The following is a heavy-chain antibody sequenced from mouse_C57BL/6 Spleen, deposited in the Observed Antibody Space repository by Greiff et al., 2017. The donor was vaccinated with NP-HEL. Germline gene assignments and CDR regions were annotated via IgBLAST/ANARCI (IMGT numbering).Heavy chain of an antibody. CDR2: INYDGSST. CDR1: GFTFSDYY. CDR3: AREEYYYGSSYDY. Sequence: EVKLVESEGGLVQPGSSMKLSCTASGFTFSDYYMAWVRQVPEKGPEWVANINYDGSSTYYLDSLKSRFIISRDNAKNILYLQMSSLKSEDTATYYCAREEYYYGSSYDYWGQGTTLTVSS. V-gene: IGHV5-16*01. J-gene: IGHJ2*01. D-gene: IGHD1-1*01.